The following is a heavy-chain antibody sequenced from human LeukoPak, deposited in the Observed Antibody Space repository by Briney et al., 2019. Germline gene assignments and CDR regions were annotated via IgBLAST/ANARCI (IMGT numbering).Heavy chain of an antibody. CDR1: GGTFISYA. V-gene: IGHV1-69*05. D-gene: IGHD5-18*01. Sequence: ASVKVSCKASGGTFISYAISWVRQAPGQGLEWMGRIIPIFGTANYAQKFQGRVTITTDESTSTAYMELSSLRSEDTAVYYCARESLYGYGPGFDYWGQGTLVTVSS. CDR3: ARESLYGYGPGFDY. J-gene: IGHJ4*02. CDR2: IIPIFGTA.